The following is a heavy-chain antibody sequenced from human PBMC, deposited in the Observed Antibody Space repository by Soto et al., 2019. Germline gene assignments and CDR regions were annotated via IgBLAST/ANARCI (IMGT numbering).Heavy chain of an antibody. J-gene: IGHJ4*02. CDR3: VRRVSGNYDY. CDR1: GFTFSSYD. CDR2: ISSNGGTT. Sequence: EVQLAESGGGMVQPGGSLRLSCVASGFTFSSYDMHWVRQAPGKGLEYVSSISSNGGTTYYGSSVKGRFTISRDNSKNTLYLQMGSLGAEDMAVYYCVRRVSGNYDYWGPGTRVTVSS. V-gene: IGHV3-64*01. D-gene: IGHD1-7*01.